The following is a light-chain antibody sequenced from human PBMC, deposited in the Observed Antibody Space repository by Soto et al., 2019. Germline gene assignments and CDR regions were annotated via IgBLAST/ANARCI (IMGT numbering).Light chain of an antibody. CDR2: DVS. Sequence: EIVLTQSPGRLSLSPGERATLSCRASQSVDDKYLAWYQQKSGQSPRLLIYDVSIRATGVPARFSATGSETDFTLTISGLQSEDSAVYFCQQYNNWPFSFGQGTRLEIK. J-gene: IGKJ5*01. V-gene: IGKV3-15*01. CDR1: QSVDDKY. CDR3: QQYNNWPFS.